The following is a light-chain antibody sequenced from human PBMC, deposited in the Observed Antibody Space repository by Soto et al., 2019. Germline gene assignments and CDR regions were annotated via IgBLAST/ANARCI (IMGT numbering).Light chain of an antibody. CDR1: QSVKSH. CDR2: DTS. V-gene: IGKV3-11*01. CDR3: QQRNTWPET. J-gene: IGKJ2*01. Sequence: EIVLTQSPATLSLSPGERATLSCRASQSVKSHLAWYQHKPGQAPRLLIYDTSTRATGIPVRFSGSGSGTDFTLTISSLEPEDLAVYFCQQRNTWPETFGQGTKLEIK.